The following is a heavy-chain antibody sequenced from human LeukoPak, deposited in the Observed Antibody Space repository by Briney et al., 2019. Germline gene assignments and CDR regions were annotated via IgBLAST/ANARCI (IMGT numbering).Heavy chain of an antibody. D-gene: IGHD6-13*01. V-gene: IGHV1-18*01. CDR2: ISGYNGHT. CDR1: GYTFINYG. CDR3: ARDQGRFGAAAAGRDNDY. J-gene: IGHJ4*02. Sequence: GASVKVSCKASGYTFINYGISWVRQAPGQGLEWMGWISGYNGHTNYAQNVQGRVTMTTETSTSTAYMELRSLTSDDTAVYYCARDQGRFGAAAAGRDNDYWGQGTLVIVSS.